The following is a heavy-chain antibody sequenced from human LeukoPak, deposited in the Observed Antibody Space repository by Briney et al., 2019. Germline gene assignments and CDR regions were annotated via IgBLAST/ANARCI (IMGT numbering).Heavy chain of an antibody. D-gene: IGHD2-8*01. V-gene: IGHV3-21*01. J-gene: IGHJ4*02. Sequence: GGSLRLSCTASGLTLRIYSMNWVSQAQGKGLEWVSSINRSGSEKYYADSVKGRLTISRDNAKKSLYMQMNSLRAEDTAVYYCSREGSIVPHQDLDSWGQGTLVTVSS. CDR3: SREGSIVPHQDLDS. CDR1: GLTLRIYS. CDR2: INRSGSEK.